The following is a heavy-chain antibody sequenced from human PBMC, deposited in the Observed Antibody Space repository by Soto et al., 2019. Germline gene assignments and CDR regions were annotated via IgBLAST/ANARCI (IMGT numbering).Heavy chain of an antibody. CDR1: GGTFSSYA. J-gene: IGHJ5*02. CDR2: IIPIFGTA. D-gene: IGHD6-13*01. CDR3: ARGSYSSSWPTQRYNSFDP. V-gene: IGHV1-69*13. Sequence: SVKVSCKASGGTFSSYAISWVRQAPGQGLEWMGGIIPIFGTANCAQKFQGRVTITADESTSTAYMELSSLRSEDTAVYYCARGSYSSSWPTQRYNSFDPWGQGTLVTVSS.